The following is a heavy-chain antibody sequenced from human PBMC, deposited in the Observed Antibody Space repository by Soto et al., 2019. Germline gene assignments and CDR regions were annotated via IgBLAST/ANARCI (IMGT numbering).Heavy chain of an antibody. CDR3: ANSYVFLFGYFTKGYHQYLKAF. Sequence: ASVKVSCKASGYTFTGYYMHWVRQAPGQGLEWMGWINPNSGGTNYAQNFQGRVTMTRDTSISTAYMELSRLRSDDTAVYYCANSYVFLFGYFTKGYHQYLKAFRGQGTTVTGSS. CDR1: GYTFTGYY. CDR2: INPNSGGT. V-gene: IGHV1-2*02. D-gene: IGHD3-3*01. J-gene: IGHJ6*01.